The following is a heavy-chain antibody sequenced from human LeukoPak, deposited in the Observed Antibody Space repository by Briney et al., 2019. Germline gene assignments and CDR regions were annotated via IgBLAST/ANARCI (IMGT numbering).Heavy chain of an antibody. D-gene: IGHD6-13*01. J-gene: IGHJ4*02. V-gene: IGHV3-33*08. CDR3: AREGSIAAAGLFDY. CDR2: IWYDGSNK. Sequence: GGSLRLSCAASGFTFSSYGMHWVRQAPGKGLEWVAVIWYDGSNKYYADSVKGRFTISRDNSKNTLYLQMHSLRAEDTAVYYCAREGSIAAAGLFDYWGQGTLVTVSS. CDR1: GFTFSSYG.